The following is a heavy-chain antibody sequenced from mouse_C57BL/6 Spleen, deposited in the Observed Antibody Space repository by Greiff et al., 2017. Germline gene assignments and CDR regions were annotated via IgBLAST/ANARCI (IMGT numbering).Heavy chain of an antibody. CDR2: INPNYGTT. D-gene: IGHD2-4*01. J-gene: IGHJ4*01. CDR3: VPIDYDYDGYYAMDY. CDR1: GYSFTDYN. V-gene: IGHV1-39*01. Sequence: VQLQQSGPELVKPGASVKISCKASGYSFTDYNMNWVKQSNGKSLEWIGVINPNYGTTNYNQKFKGKATLTVDQSSSTAYMQLNSLTSDDSAVYYCVPIDYDYDGYYAMDYWGQGTSVTVSS.